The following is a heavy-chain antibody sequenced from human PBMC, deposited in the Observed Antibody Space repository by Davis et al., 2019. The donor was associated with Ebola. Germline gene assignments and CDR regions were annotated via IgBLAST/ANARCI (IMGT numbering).Heavy chain of an antibody. V-gene: IGHV1-46*01. J-gene: IGHJ4*02. CDR2: INPSGGST. Sequence: ASVKVSCKASGYTFTSYYMHWVRQAPGQGLEWMGIINPSGGSTSYAQKFQGRVTMTRNTSTSTVYMELSSLRSEDTAVYYCAREGPPDFWSGYFDYWGQGTLVTVSS. CDR1: GYTFTSYY. CDR3: AREGPPDFWSGYFDY. D-gene: IGHD3-3*01.